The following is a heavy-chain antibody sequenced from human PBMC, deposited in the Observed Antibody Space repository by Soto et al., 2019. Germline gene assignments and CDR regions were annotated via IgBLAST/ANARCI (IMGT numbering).Heavy chain of an antibody. D-gene: IGHD1-26*01. V-gene: IGHV4-59*13. CDR2: IYYTGNT. J-gene: IGHJ5*02. CDR1: GGSISTYY. Sequence: QVQLQESGPGLVKPSETLSLTCTVTGGSISTYYWSWIRQPPGKGLEWIGHIYYTGNTNDNPSLKSRVTISVDTSTNRFSLRLRSVSAADTAVYYCARAQAFYFHNWFDPWGQGTLVTVS. CDR3: ARAQAFYFHNWFDP.